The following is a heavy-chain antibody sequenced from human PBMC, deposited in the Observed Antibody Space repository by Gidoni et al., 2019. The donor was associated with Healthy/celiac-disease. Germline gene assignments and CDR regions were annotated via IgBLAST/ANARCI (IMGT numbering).Heavy chain of an antibody. CDR2: IYPGDYDT. V-gene: IGHV5-51*01. D-gene: IGHD3-3*01. J-gene: IGHJ3*02. Sequence: EVQLVQSGAEVKKPGESLKISCKGSGYSFTSYWIGWVRQMPGKGLEWMGIIYPGDYDTRYSPSSQGQVTISADKSISTAYLQWSSLKASDTAMYYCARQRGLRFLEWALNAFDIWGQGTMVTVSS. CDR3: ARQRGLRFLEWALNAFDI. CDR1: GYSFTSYW.